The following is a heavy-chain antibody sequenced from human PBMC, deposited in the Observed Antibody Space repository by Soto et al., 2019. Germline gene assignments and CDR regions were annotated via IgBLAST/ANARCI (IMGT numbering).Heavy chain of an antibody. Sequence: GVSLRVSWEAAGCTFIRVSRSWVRQVPGKGLEWVSYISSSDSIYYADSVKGRFTISRDNAKNSVYLQMNSLRAEDTAVYYCARDLGYYDSSGYFDYWGQGSLVTVSS. D-gene: IGHD3-22*01. J-gene: IGHJ4*02. CDR2: ISSSDSI. V-gene: IGHV3-48*04. CDR3: ARDLGYYDSSGYFDY. CDR1: GCTFIRVS.